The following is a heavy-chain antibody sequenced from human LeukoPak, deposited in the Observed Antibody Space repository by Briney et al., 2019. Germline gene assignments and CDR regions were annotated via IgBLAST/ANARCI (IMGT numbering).Heavy chain of an antibody. V-gene: IGHV4-34*01. CDR1: GGSFSGYY. Sequence: SETLSLTCAVYGGSFSGYYWSWIRQPPGKGLEWIGEINHSGSTNYNPSLKSRVTISVDTSKNQFSLKLSSVTAADMAVYYCARVGNEYGIPYYYGMDVWGQGTTVTVSS. CDR3: ARVGNEYGIPYYYGMDV. CDR2: INHSGST. D-gene: IGHD4-23*01. J-gene: IGHJ6*02.